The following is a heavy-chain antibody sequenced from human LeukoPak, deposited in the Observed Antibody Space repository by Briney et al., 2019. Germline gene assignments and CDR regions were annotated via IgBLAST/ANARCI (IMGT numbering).Heavy chain of an antibody. CDR1: GFTFSSYA. D-gene: IGHD6-19*01. CDR2: ISGSGGST. V-gene: IGHV3-23*01. Sequence: PGGSLRLSCAASGFTFSSYAMSWVRQAPGKGLEWVSAISGSGGSTYYADSVKGRFTISRDNSKNTLYLQMNSLRAEDMAVYYCAKSHSSGAYYYGMDVWGQGTTVTVSS. CDR3: AKSHSSGAYYYGMDV. J-gene: IGHJ6*02.